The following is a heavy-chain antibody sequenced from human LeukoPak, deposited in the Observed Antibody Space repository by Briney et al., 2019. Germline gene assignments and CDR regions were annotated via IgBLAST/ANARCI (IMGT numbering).Heavy chain of an antibody. CDR3: ARVHCTSTVCYTGWFDP. J-gene: IGHJ5*02. CDR1: GGTLSTHA. CDR2: ITPIFGRA. Sequence: GASVKVSCKASGGTLSTHAISWVRQAPGQGLEWMGGITPIFGRANYAQKFQGRVTITTEESTSTAYMELSRLRSEDTAVYYCARVHCTSTVCYTGWFDPWGQGTLVTVSS. D-gene: IGHD2-2*02. V-gene: IGHV1-69*05.